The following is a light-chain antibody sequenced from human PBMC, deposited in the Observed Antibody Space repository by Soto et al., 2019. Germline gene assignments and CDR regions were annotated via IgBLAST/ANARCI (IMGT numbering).Light chain of an antibody. CDR1: QSLSSS. Sequence: EIVLTQSPATLSVSPGERATLSCRASQSLSSSLAWYQQKPGQPPRLLIYGASTRAAGIPARFSGSGSTTEFTVTISSLQSEDFAIYYCQHYIAWPPLFTFGPGSRVDVK. CDR3: QHYIAWPPLFT. V-gene: IGKV3-15*01. J-gene: IGKJ3*01. CDR2: GAS.